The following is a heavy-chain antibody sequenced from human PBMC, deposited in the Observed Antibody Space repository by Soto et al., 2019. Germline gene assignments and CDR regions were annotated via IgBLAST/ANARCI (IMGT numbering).Heavy chain of an antibody. J-gene: IGHJ4*01. CDR2: ISAYTANT. D-gene: IGHD1-26*01. Sequence: ASVKVSCKASGYTFSDYYIHWVRQAPGQGLEWMGCISAYTANTNYAQKLQDRVTMTTDTSTSTAFLELRSLRSDDTAVYYCARENSGSYHRHFDYSGQGTLVTVSS. CDR3: ARENSGSYHRHFDY. V-gene: IGHV1-18*04. CDR1: GYTFSDYY.